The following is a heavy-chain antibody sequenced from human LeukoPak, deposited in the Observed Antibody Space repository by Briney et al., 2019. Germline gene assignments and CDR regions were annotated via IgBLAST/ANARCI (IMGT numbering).Heavy chain of an antibody. CDR2: ISNDGSNK. V-gene: IGHV3-30*04. CDR1: EFSFNNYA. D-gene: IGHD6-13*01. CDR3: AKCASARQLERVWFDY. Sequence: PGGSLRLSCAASEFSFNNYAMHWVRQAPGRGLEWVAVISNDGSNKYYADSVKGRFTISRDNSKNTLYLQMNSLRAEDTAVYYCAKCASARQLERVWFDYWGQGTLVTVSS. J-gene: IGHJ4*02.